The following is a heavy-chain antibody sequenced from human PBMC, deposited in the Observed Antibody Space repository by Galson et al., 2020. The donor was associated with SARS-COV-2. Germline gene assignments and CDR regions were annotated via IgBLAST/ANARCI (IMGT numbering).Heavy chain of an antibody. CDR2: IKQDGTEK. CDR3: ARVLYCNNISCYGGFDY. J-gene: IGHJ4*02. D-gene: IGHD2-8*01. CDR1: GFTFSNYW. V-gene: IGHV3-7*01. Sequence: QLGESLKISCAAYGFTFSNYWMSWVRQAPGKGLEWVANIKQDGTEKYYVDSVKGRFTISRDNAKNSLYLQMYSLRAEDTAVYYCARVLYCNNISCYGGFDYWGQGTLVTVSS.